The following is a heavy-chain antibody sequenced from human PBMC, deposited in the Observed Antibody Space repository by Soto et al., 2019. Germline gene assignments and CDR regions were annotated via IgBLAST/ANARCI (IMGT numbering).Heavy chain of an antibody. V-gene: IGHV3-74*01. J-gene: IGHJ4*02. CDR3: LRGEYNYVSSGYYCPDY. CDR1: GFTFSSYW. CDR2: INSDGSST. Sequence: PGGSLRLSCAASGFTFSSYWMHWVRQAPGKGLEWVSRINSDGSSTSYADSVKGRFSISRDNAKNTLYLQMNSLRAEDTAVYYCLRGEYNYVSSGYYCPDYWGQGTLVTVSS. D-gene: IGHD3-22*01.